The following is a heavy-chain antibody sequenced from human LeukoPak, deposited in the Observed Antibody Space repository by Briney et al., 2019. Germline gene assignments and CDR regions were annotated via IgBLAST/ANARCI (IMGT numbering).Heavy chain of an antibody. V-gene: IGHV1-2*02. CDR1: GYTFTGCY. J-gene: IGHJ4*02. CDR3: ARSYYYDSSGYYYLLGY. CDR2: INPNSGGT. D-gene: IGHD3-22*01. Sequence: ASVKVSCKASGYTFTGCYMHWVRQAPGQGLEWMGWINPNSGGTNYAQKFQGRVTMTRDTSISTAYMELSRLRSDDTAVYYCARSYYYDSSGYYYLLGYWGQGTLVTVSS.